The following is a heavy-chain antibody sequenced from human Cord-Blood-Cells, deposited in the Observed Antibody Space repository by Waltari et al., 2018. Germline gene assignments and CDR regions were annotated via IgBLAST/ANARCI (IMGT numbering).Heavy chain of an antibody. D-gene: IGHD2-2*01. J-gene: IGHJ5*02. CDR2: INPSGGST. V-gene: IGHV1-46*01. Sequence: QLQLVQSGAEGNQAGASVKVSSKASGDNSTLYYLHWECLASGQGLEWMGIINPSGGSTRYAQKFQGRVTMTRDTSTSTVYMELSRLRSEDTAVYYCARELLVVLAENWFDPWGQGTLVTVSS. CDR1: GDNSTLYY. CDR3: ARELLVVLAENWFDP.